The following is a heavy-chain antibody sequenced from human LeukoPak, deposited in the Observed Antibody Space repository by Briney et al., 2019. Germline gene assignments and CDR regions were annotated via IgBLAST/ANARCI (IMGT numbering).Heavy chain of an antibody. CDR3: ARPDNLPNAFDI. CDR2: IYPGDSDT. CDR1: GYRFTSYW. Sequence: GESLKISCKGSGYRFTSYWIAWVRQMLGKGLEWMGIIYPGDSDTRYSPSFQGQVTISADRSISTAYLQWSSLKASDTAMYYCARPDNLPNAFDIWGQGTMVTVSS. V-gene: IGHV5-51*01. D-gene: IGHD1-1*01. J-gene: IGHJ3*02.